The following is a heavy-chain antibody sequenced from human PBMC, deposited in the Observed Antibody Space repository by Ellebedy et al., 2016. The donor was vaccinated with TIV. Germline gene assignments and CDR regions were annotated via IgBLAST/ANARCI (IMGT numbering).Heavy chain of an antibody. CDR3: ARQERGTTRGAFDI. J-gene: IGHJ3*02. CDR1: GFLFSDYC. CDR2: ISSGSTYI. Sequence: GGSLRLXXSASGFLFSDYCMNWVRQAPGKGLEWVSSISSGSTYIFYADSVKGRFTISRDNPTDSLYLQMNSLRAEDTAVYYCARQERGTTRGAFDIWGQGTRVTVSS. V-gene: IGHV3-21*01. D-gene: IGHD1/OR15-1a*01.